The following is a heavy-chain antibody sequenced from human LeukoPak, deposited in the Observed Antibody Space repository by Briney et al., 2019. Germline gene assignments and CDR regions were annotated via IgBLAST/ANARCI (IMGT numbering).Heavy chain of an antibody. V-gene: IGHV4-39*02. D-gene: IGHD5-24*01. Sequence: SETLSLTCTVSGGSISSSSYYWGWIRQPPGKGLEWIGSIYYSGSTYYNPSLKSRVTISVDTSKNHFSLRLSSVTAADAAVYYCARAGPIINGYNPGLFDYWGQGTLVTVSS. J-gene: IGHJ4*02. CDR3: ARAGPIINGYNPGLFDY. CDR1: GGSISSSSYY. CDR2: IYYSGST.